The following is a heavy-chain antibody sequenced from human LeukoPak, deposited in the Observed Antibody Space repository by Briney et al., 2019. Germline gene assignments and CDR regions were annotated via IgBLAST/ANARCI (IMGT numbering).Heavy chain of an antibody. CDR3: AREVNTAMIGYYFDY. J-gene: IGHJ4*02. D-gene: IGHD5-18*01. CDR2: ISAYNGNT. CDR1: GYTFTSYG. Sequence: ASVKVSCKASGYTFTSYGISWVRQAPGQGLEWMGWISAYNGNTNYAQKLQGRVTMTTDTSTSTAYMELRSLRSDDTAVYYCAREVNTAMIGYYFDYWGQGTLVTVFS. V-gene: IGHV1-18*04.